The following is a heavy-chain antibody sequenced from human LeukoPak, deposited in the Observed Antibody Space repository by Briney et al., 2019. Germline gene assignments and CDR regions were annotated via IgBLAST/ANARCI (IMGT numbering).Heavy chain of an antibody. CDR2: ISYDGSNK. CDR1: GFTFSSYA. V-gene: IGHV3-30*04. J-gene: IGHJ6*03. D-gene: IGHD4-17*01. CDR3: ARGHDYANYMDV. Sequence: GGSLRLSCAASGFTFSSYAVHWVRQAPGKGLEWVAVISYDGSNKYYADSVKGRFTISKDNAKNSLYLQMNSLRAEDTAVYYCARGHDYANYMDVWGKGTTVTVSS.